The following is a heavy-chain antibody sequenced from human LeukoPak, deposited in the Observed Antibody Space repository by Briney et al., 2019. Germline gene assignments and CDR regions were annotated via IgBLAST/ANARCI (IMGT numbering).Heavy chain of an antibody. CDR1: GGSFSTYY. CDR2: FYYSGST. D-gene: IGHD1-26*01. Sequence: PSETLSLTCTVTGGSFSTYYWSWVRQTPGKGLEWIGHFYYSGSTTYNPPLKSRVTISVDTSRDQFSLKLTSVSAADTAVYYCARGQGGNYYLNYFDYWGQGALVTVSS. V-gene: IGHV4-59*01. CDR3: ARGQGGNYYLNYFDY. J-gene: IGHJ4*02.